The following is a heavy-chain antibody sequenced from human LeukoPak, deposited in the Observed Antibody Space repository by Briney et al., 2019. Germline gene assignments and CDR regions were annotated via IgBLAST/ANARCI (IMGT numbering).Heavy chain of an antibody. J-gene: IGHJ4*02. D-gene: IGHD3-3*01. CDR1: GYTFTSYA. Sequence: GASVKVSCKASGYTFTSYAMDWVRQAPGQGLEWMGWINTNTGNPTYAQGFTGRFVFSLDTSVSTAYLQISSLKAEDTAVYYCARDFFLGRSPRTYYDFWSGYYSSAGYYFDYWGQGTLVTVSS. V-gene: IGHV7-4-1*02. CDR3: ARDFFLGRSPRTYYDFWSGYYSSAGYYFDY. CDR2: INTNTGNP.